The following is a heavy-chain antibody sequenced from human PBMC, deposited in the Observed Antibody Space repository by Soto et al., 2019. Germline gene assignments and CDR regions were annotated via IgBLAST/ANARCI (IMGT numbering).Heavy chain of an antibody. J-gene: IGHJ6*03. CDR3: ARGLYYYGSGSYTYYYYYMDV. CDR1: GGSFSGYY. V-gene: IGHV4-34*01. D-gene: IGHD3-10*01. CDR2: INHSGST. Sequence: TSETLSLTCAVYGGSFSGYYWSWIRQPPGKGLEWIGEINHSGSTNYNPSLKSRVTISVDTSKNQFSLKLSSVTAADTAVYYCARGLYYYGSGSYTYYYYYMDVWGKGTTVTVSS.